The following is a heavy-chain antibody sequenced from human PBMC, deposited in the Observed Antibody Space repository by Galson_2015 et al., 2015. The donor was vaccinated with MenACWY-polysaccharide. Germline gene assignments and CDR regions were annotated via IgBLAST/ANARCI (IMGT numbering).Heavy chain of an antibody. V-gene: IGHV1-8*01. Sequence: SVKVSCKASGYSFSSYDINWVRQTTGQGLEWMGWMNPNGGNTGYAQKFQGRVTMTRNTSISIAYMELSSLRSEDTAVYYCARGGIYYYDSSGYLNWFDPWGQGTLVTVSS. CDR2: MNPNGGNT. CDR1: GYSFSSYD. J-gene: IGHJ5*02. CDR3: ARGGIYYYDSSGYLNWFDP. D-gene: IGHD3-22*01.